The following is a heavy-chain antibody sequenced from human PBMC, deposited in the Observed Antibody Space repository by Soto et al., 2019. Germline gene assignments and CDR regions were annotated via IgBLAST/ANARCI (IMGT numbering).Heavy chain of an antibody. CDR1: GFSLSTSGVG. V-gene: IGHV2-5*01. CDR2: IYWNDDN. D-gene: IGHD5-18*01. CDR3: AHRLELGIQLWPNWAFDI. J-gene: IGHJ3*02. Sequence: QITLKESGPTLVKPTQTLTLTCTFSGFSLSTSGVGVGWIRQPPGKDLEWLALIYWNDDNRYSPSLKSRLTITKDTSKNQVVLTMTNMDPVDTATYYCAHRLELGIQLWPNWAFDIWGQGTMVTVSS.